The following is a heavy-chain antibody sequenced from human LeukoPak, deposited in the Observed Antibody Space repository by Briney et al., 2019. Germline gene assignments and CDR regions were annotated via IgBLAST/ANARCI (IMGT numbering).Heavy chain of an antibody. CDR2: IKQDGSEK. J-gene: IGHJ4*02. CDR3: ARDRDYDFWSGYTYYFDY. Sequence: PGGSLRLSCAASGFTFSSYWMSWVRQAPGKGLEWVANIKQDGSEKYYVDSVRGRFTISRDNAKNSLYLQMNSLRAEDTAVYYCARDRDYDFWSGYTYYFDYWGQGTLVTVSS. CDR1: GFTFSSYW. V-gene: IGHV3-7*01. D-gene: IGHD3-3*01.